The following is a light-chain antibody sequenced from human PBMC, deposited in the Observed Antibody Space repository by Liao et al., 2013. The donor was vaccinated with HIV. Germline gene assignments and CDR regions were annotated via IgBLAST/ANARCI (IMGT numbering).Light chain of an antibody. V-gene: IGLV3-21*01. J-gene: IGLJ2*01. CDR2: HDS. CDR1: NVGTKS. CDR3: QAWDSITV. Sequence: SYVLTQPPSVSVAPGKTARITCGGHNVGTKSVHWYQQKPGQAPVLVIHHDSDRPSGIPERFSGSNSGSTATLTITRVGAGDEADYYCQAWDSITVFGGGTKLTVL.